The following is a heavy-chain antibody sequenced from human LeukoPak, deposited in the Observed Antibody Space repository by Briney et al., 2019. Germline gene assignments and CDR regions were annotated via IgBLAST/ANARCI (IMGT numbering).Heavy chain of an antibody. CDR3: ARAARGAFDI. Sequence: SETLSLTCTVSGGSISSYYWSWIRQPPGKGLEWIGYIYYSGSTNYNPSLKSRVTISVDTSKNQFSLKLSSVTAADTAVYYCARAARGAFDIWGQGTMVTVSS. J-gene: IGHJ3*02. CDR2: IYYSGST. V-gene: IGHV4-59*01. CDR1: GGSISSYY.